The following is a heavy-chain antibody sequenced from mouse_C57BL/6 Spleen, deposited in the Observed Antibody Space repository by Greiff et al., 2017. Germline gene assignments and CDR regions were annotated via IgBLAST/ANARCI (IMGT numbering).Heavy chain of an antibody. CDR1: GFNIKDYY. CDR2: IDPEDGET. D-gene: IGHD4-1*01. J-gene: IGHJ2*01. Sequence: VHVKQSGAELVKPGASVKLSCTASGFNIKDYYMHWVKQRTEQGLEWIGRIDPEDGETKYAPKFQGKATITADTSSKTAYLQLSSLTSEDTAVYYCARESVTGYFDYWGQGTTLTVSS. CDR3: ARESVTGYFDY. V-gene: IGHV14-2*01.